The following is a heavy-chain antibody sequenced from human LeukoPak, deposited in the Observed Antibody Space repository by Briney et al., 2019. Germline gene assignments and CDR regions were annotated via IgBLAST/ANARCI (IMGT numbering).Heavy chain of an antibody. Sequence: GGSLRLSCAASGFIVNTNYMTWVRQAPGKGLEWVSILFGGGTAYYADSVKGRFTISRDISKNTLYLQMNSLRADDTAVYYCARGGHSMIVAFDIWGQGTMVTVSS. J-gene: IGHJ3*02. CDR2: LFGGGTA. D-gene: IGHD3-22*01. V-gene: IGHV3-53*01. CDR3: ARGGHSMIVAFDI. CDR1: GFIVNTNY.